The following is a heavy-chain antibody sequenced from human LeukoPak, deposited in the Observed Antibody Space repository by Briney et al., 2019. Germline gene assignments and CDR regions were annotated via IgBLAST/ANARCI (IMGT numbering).Heavy chain of an antibody. V-gene: IGHV4-59*08. D-gene: IGHD4-17*01. Sequence: SETLSLTCSVSGGSVSDYYWSWIRQSPGKGLEWIGYFYSGSSRFNPSLKSRVAISVDTSNNQFSLKLTSVTAADTAVYYCARHSYGDVYHLDFWGQGTLVTVSS. CDR2: FYSGSS. J-gene: IGHJ4*02. CDR1: GGSVSDYY. CDR3: ARHSYGDVYHLDF.